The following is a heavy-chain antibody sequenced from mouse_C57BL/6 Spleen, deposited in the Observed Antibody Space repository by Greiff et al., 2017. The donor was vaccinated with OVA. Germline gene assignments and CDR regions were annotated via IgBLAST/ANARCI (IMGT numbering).Heavy chain of an antibody. CDR3: TREGTVVAYYFDY. Sequence: EVHLVESGEGLVKPGGSLKLSCAASGFTFSSYAMSWVRQTPEKRLEWVAYISSGGDYIYYADTVKGRFTISRDNARNTLYLQMSSLKSEDTAMYYCTREGTVVAYYFDYWGQGTTLTVSS. CDR2: ISSGGDYI. CDR1: GFTFSSYA. J-gene: IGHJ2*01. V-gene: IGHV5-9-1*02. D-gene: IGHD1-1*01.